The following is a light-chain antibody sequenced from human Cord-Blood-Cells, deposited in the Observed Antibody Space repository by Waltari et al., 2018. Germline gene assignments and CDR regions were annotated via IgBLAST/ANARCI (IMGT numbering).Light chain of an antibody. CDR3: QQRSNWPPKYT. V-gene: IGKV3-11*01. CDR1: QSVISY. CDR2: DAS. J-gene: IGKJ2*01. Sequence: ELVLTQSPATLSLSPWERATLSCRASQSVISYLAWYQQKPGQAPRLLIYDASNRATGIPARFSGSGSGTDFTLTISSLEPEDFAVYYCQQRSNWPPKYTFGQGTKLEIK.